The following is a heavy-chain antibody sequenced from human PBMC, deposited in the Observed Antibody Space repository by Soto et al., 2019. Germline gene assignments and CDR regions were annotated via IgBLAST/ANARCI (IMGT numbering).Heavy chain of an antibody. CDR2: ISGSGGST. Sequence: LSWAASGFAFSISARSWVRQAPGKGLEWVSAISGSGGSTYYADSVKGRFTISRDNSKNTLYLQMNSLRAEDTAVYYCAKDMGQNIVVVPAARYYYGMDVWGQGTTVTVSS. J-gene: IGHJ6*02. D-gene: IGHD2-2*01. CDR3: AKDMGQNIVVVPAARYYYGMDV. CDR1: GFAFSISA. V-gene: IGHV3-23*01.